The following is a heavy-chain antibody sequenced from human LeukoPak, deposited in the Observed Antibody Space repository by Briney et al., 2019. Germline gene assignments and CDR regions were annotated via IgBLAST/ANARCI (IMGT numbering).Heavy chain of an antibody. V-gene: IGHV3-23*01. D-gene: IGHD4-11*01. CDR3: ARWGNDYSQFDS. CDR2: VSGSGDDT. CDR1: GFTFNNYA. Sequence: GGSLRLSCAASGFTFNNYAMTWVRQAPGKGLEWVSVVSGSGDDTNYADSVKGRFTISRDNSKNTLFLQMNSLRTEDTAVYFCARWGNDYSQFDSWGQGTLVTVS. J-gene: IGHJ4*02.